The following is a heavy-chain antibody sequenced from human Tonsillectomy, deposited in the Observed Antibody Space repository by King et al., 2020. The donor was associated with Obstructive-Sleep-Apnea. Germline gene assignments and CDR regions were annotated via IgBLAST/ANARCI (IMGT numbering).Heavy chain of an antibody. CDR3: ARQGYYRSRPWGWFDP. Sequence: VQLQESGPGLVKPSETLSLTCTVSGGSISSYYWSCIRQPPGKRLEWIGYIFYSGSTNYNPSLKGRLTISVDTSRNQFSLKLSSVTAADTAVYYCARQGYYRSRPWGWFDPWGQGTLVTVSS. V-gene: IGHV4-59*08. J-gene: IGHJ5*02. CDR2: IFYSGST. D-gene: IGHD3-22*01. CDR1: GGSISSYY.